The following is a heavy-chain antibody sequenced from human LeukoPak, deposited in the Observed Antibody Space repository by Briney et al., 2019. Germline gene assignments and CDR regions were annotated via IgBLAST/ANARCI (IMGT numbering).Heavy chain of an antibody. CDR3: ARDGGYSGYDADC. V-gene: IGHV3-48*01. Sequence: GGSLRLSCAASGFTFSTYSMKWVRQAPGKGLEWVSYISDSSAMYYADSVRGRFTISRENDKNSLFLQMDSLRAEDTAVYYCARDGGYSGYDADCWGQGTLVTVSS. CDR2: ISDSSAM. D-gene: IGHD5-12*01. J-gene: IGHJ4*02. CDR1: GFTFSTYS.